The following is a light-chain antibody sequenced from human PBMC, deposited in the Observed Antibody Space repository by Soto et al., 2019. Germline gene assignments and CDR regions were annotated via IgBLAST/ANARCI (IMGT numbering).Light chain of an antibody. CDR2: SDD. CDR1: SSNIGSNA. V-gene: IGLV1-44*01. CDR3: AAWGDSLNTWV. Sequence: QSVLTQPPSASGTPGQRVTISCSGSSSNIGSNAVSWYQHFPGTAPKVLIYSDDQRPSGVPDRFSGSKSGTSASLAISGLRDEDEADYFCAAWGDSLNTWVLGGGTQLPV. J-gene: IGLJ3*02.